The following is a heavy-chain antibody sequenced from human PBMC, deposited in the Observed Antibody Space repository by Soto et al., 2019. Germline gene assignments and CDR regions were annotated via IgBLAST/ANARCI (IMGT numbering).Heavy chain of an antibody. J-gene: IGHJ6*02. CDR3: ARSVWNYYYYGMDV. V-gene: IGHV4-59*01. Sequence: SETLSLTSTVSGGSISSYYWSWIRQPPGKGLEWIGYIYYSGSTNYNPSLKSRVTISVDTSKNQFSLKLSSVTAADTAVYYCARSVWNYYYYGMDVWGQGTTVTVSS. CDR1: GGSISSYY. D-gene: IGHD3-16*01. CDR2: IYYSGST.